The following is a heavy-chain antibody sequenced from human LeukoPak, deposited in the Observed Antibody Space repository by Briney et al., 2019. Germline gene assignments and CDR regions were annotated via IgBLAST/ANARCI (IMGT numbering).Heavy chain of an antibody. CDR1: GFTFSSYS. D-gene: IGHD6-13*01. J-gene: IGHJ4*02. CDR2: ISSSSSYI. Sequence: GGSLRLSCAASGFTFSSYSMNWVRQAPGKGLEWVSSISSSSSYIYYADSVKGRFTISRDNAKNSLYLQMNSLRAEDTAVYYFGRARGGSSSWRGFDYWAQETRVPVS. CDR3: GRARGGSSSWRGFDY. V-gene: IGHV3-21*01.